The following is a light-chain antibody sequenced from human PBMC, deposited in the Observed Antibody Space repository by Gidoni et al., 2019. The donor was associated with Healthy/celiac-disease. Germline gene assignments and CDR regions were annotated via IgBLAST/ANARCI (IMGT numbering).Light chain of an antibody. V-gene: IGKV3-20*01. J-gene: IGKJ1*01. CDR3: QQYGSSPRT. CDR2: GAS. Sequence: EIVLTQSPGTLSFSPGERATLSCRASQSVSSIYVAWYQQKPGQAPRLLIYGASSRATGIPDRFSGSGSVTDFTLTISRLEREDFAVYYCQQYGSSPRTFXQXTKVEIK. CDR1: QSVSSIY.